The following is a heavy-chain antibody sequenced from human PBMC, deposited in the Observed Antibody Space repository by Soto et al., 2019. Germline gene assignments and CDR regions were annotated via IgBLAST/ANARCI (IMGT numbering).Heavy chain of an antibody. CDR2: ISGSGGST. J-gene: IGHJ6*02. D-gene: IGHD4-4*01. CDR3: AKVHSNYFPFDYYYGMDV. V-gene: IGHV3-23*01. Sequence: GGSLRLSCAASGFTFSSYAMSWVRQAPGKGLEWVSAISGSGGSTYYADSVKGRFTISRDNSRNTLYLQMNSLRAEDTAVYYCAKVHSNYFPFDYYYGMDVWGQGTTVTVSS. CDR1: GFTFSSYA.